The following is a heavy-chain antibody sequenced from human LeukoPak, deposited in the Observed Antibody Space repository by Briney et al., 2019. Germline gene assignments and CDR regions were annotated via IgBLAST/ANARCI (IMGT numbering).Heavy chain of an antibody. CDR3: ARDRGHGDSRFNFDV. J-gene: IGHJ2*01. D-gene: IGHD4-17*01. CDR1: GYTFTDYG. V-gene: IGHV1-18*01. Sequence: ASVKVSCKASGYTFTDYGISWVRQAPEQGLEWMGWISAYNGNINYAQKVQDRVTMSTDTSTSTAYMELRSLRSDDTAVYYCARDRGHGDSRFNFDVWGRGTLVIVSS. CDR2: ISAYNGNI.